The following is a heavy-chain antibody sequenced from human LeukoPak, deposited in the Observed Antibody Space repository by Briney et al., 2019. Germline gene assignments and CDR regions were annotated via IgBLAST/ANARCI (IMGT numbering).Heavy chain of an antibody. J-gene: IGHJ4*02. D-gene: IGHD3-9*01. CDR2: INHSGST. Sequence: KTGGSLRLSCAASGFTFSSYAMSWIRQPPGKGLEWIGEINHSGSTNYNPSLKSRVTISVDTSKNQFSLKLSSVTAADTAVYYCARRSPSYDILTGYLYYFDYWGQGTLVTVSS. CDR1: GFTFSSYA. CDR3: ARRSPSYDILTGYLYYFDY. V-gene: IGHV4-34*01.